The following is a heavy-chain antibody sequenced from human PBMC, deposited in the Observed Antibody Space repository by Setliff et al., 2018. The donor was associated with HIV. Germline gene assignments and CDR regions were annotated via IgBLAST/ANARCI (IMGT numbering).Heavy chain of an antibody. CDR3: ARGSRPARLKWELLSY. D-gene: IGHD1-26*01. V-gene: IGHV1-46*01. CDR2: INPSDGSA. CDR1: RGTFTSCF. J-gene: IGHJ4*02. Sequence: ASVKVSCKASRGTFTSCFLHWVRQAPGQGLEYMGIINPSDGSADYVEKFQGRVTITRDTSASTAYMELSSLRSEDTAVYYCARGSRPARLKWELLSYWGQGTLVTVSS.